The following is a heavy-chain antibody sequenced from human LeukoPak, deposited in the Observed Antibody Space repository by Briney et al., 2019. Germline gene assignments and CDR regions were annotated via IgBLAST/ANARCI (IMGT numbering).Heavy chain of an antibody. Sequence: SETLSLTCTASGGSISSYYWSWIRQLAGKGLEWIGRIYTGGSTNYNPSLKSRVTMSVDSSNNQFSLKLSSVTAADTAVYYCARENTGSYREFDYWGQGTLVTVSS. D-gene: IGHD1-26*01. CDR2: IYTGGST. CDR1: GGSISSYY. V-gene: IGHV4-4*07. CDR3: ARENTGSYREFDY. J-gene: IGHJ4*02.